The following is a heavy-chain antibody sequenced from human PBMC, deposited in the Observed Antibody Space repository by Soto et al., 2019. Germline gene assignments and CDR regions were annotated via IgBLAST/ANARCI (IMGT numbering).Heavy chain of an antibody. CDR1: GFTFSSYA. Sequence: GGSLRLSCAASGFTFSSYAMTWVRQAPGKGLEWVSGISGSGSNTYYRDSVKGRFTISRDSSKNTLYLQMNNLRVEDTAVYYCASSIALWFGELAPPDYWGQGTQVTVPQ. D-gene: IGHD3-10*01. CDR3: ASSIALWFGELAPPDY. J-gene: IGHJ4*02. CDR2: ISGSGSNT. V-gene: IGHV3-23*01.